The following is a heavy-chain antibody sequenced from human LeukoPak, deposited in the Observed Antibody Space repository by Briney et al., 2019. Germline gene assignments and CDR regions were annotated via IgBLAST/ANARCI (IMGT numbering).Heavy chain of an antibody. CDR3: ARDDGGNPNDAFDV. CDR2: IKQDGSEK. Sequence: GGSLRLSCAASGFTFSSYWMSWVRQAPGKGLEWVANIKQDGSEKYYVDSVKGRFTISRDNAKNSLYLQMNSLRDEDTAVYYCARDDGGNPNDAFDVRGQGTMVTVSS. V-gene: IGHV3-7*01. J-gene: IGHJ3*01. D-gene: IGHD4-23*01. CDR1: GFTFSSYW.